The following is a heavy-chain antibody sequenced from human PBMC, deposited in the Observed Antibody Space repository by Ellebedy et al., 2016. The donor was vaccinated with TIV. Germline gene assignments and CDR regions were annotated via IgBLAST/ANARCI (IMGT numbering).Heavy chain of an antibody. V-gene: IGHV4-34*01. J-gene: IGHJ4*02. CDR3: VWGSYYEY. Sequence: SQTLSLTCAVYGGSFDPSYWSWIRQPPGKGLEWIGEINHSGTTTYSPSLRSRATISLDPSKNELSLEVTSVTAADTAMYYCVWGSYYEYWGQGTLVSVSS. CDR2: INHSGTT. D-gene: IGHD3-16*01. CDR1: GGSFDPSY.